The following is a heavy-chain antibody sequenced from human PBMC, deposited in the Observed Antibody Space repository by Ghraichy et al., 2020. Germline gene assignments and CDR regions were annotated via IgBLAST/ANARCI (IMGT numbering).Heavy chain of an antibody. J-gene: IGHJ4*02. CDR1: GFTVSSNY. V-gene: IGHV3-66*02. D-gene: IGHD6-13*01. Sequence: GGSLRLSCAASGFTVSSNYMSWVRQAPGKGLEWVSVIYSGGSTYYADSVKGRFTISRDNSKNTLYLQMNSLRAEDTAVYYCARGFFVSSSPFDYWGQGTLGTVAS. CDR2: IYSGGST. CDR3: ARGFFVSSSPFDY.